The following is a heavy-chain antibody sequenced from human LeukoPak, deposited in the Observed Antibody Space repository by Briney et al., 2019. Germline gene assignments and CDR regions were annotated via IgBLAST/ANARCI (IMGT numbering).Heavy chain of an antibody. CDR1: GFTFSSYG. Sequence: GGSLRLSCAASGFTFSSYGMHWVRQAPGKGLEWVAVISYDGSNKYYADSVKGRFTISRDNSKNTLYLQMNSLRAEDTAVYCGAKVLLRLGELSPFDYWGQGTLVTVSS. V-gene: IGHV3-30*18. D-gene: IGHD3-16*02. CDR2: ISYDGSNK. J-gene: IGHJ4*02. CDR3: AKVLLRLGELSPFDY.